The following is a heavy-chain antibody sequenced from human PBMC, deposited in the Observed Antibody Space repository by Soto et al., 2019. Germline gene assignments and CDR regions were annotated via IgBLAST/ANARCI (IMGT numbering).Heavy chain of an antibody. J-gene: IGHJ4*02. D-gene: IGHD4-17*01. CDR2: ISSSGSTI. CDR1: GFTFSDYY. Sequence: GGSLRLSCAASGFTFSDYYMSWIRQAPGKGLEWVSYISSSGSTIYYADSVKGRFTISRDNAKNSLYLQMNSLRAEDTAVYYCARAVEDYGDYVDYFDYWGQGTLVTVSS. V-gene: IGHV3-11*01. CDR3: ARAVEDYGDYVDYFDY.